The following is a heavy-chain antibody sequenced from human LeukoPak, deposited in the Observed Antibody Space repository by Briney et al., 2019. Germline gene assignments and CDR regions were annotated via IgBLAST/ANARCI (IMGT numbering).Heavy chain of an antibody. J-gene: IGHJ4*02. CDR1: GFTFTYYW. D-gene: IGHD5-18*01. V-gene: IGHV3-23*01. CDR2: ISGSGGST. Sequence: PGGSLRLSCAASGFTFTYYWMSWVRQAPGKGLEWVSAISGSGGSTYYADSVKGRFTISRDNSKNTLYLQMNSLRAEDTAVYYCAVYSYGYDYWGQGTLVTVSS. CDR3: AVYSYGYDY.